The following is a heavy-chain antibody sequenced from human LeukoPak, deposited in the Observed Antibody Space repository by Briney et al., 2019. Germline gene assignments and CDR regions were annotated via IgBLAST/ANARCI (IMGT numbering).Heavy chain of an antibody. Sequence: PGGSLRLSCAAFGYTFSSYWMHWVRQAPGKGLFWVSRIISDASSTLYADSVKGRFTISRDNAKNMLYLQMNSLTVEDTGLYYCTRGPLGTGEIDYWGQGTLVTVSS. CDR3: TRGPLGTGEIDY. V-gene: IGHV3-74*01. CDR1: GYTFSSYW. CDR2: IISDASST. D-gene: IGHD7-27*01. J-gene: IGHJ4*02.